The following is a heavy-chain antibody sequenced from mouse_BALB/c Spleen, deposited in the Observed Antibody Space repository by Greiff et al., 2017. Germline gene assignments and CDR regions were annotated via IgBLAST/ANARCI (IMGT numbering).Heavy chain of an antibody. V-gene: IGHV1-14*01. D-gene: IGHD2-2*01. Sequence: VQLQQSGPELVKPGASVKMSCKASGYTFTSYVMHWVKQKPGQGLEWIGYINPYNDGTKYNEKFKGKATLTSDKSSSTAYMELSSLTSEDSAVYYCARGGGYGWFAYWGQGTLVTVSA. J-gene: IGHJ3*01. CDR2: INPYNDGT. CDR3: ARGGGYGWFAY. CDR1: GYTFTSYV.